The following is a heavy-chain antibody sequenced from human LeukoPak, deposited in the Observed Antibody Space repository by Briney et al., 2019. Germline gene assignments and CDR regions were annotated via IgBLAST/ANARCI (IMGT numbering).Heavy chain of an antibody. D-gene: IGHD1-1*01. CDR1: GFNFERYS. CDR2: ISFSGAYI. J-gene: IGHJ4*02. V-gene: IGHV3-21*01. Sequence: GRSLKLSFSSSGFNFERYSMNWVRQAFGEGVDWVSSISFSGAYIYYAASVKGRFTISRDNAKNSVFLQLNSVKVDDTAVYYCARDGVNESSSVFYFDYWGQGTLVTVSS. CDR3: ARDGVNESSSVFYFDY.